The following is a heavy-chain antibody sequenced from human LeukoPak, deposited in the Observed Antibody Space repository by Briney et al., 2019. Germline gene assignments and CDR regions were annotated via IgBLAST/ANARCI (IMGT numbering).Heavy chain of an antibody. V-gene: IGHV4-59*01. CDR1: GGSISTYY. D-gene: IGHD5-24*01. CDR2: MYYSGST. J-gene: IGHJ4*02. Sequence: SETLSLTCTVSGGSISTYYWSWIRQPPGKGLEWIGYMYYSGSTNYNPSLKSRVTISVDTSKNQFSLKLSSVTAADTAVYYCARDLGRDGYIDYWGQGTLVTVSS. CDR3: ARDLGRDGYIDY.